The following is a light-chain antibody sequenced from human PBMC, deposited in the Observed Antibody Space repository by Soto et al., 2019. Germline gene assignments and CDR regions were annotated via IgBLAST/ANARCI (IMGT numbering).Light chain of an antibody. Sequence: EIVMTQSPATLSLSPGERATLSCRASQSISSYLAWYQQKPGQAPRLLIYGASSRATGIPDRFSGSGSGTDFTLTIRRLEPEDFAVYYCQQYGSSPPVTFGQGTRLEI. V-gene: IGKV3-20*01. CDR1: QSISSY. CDR2: GAS. J-gene: IGKJ5*01. CDR3: QQYGSSPPVT.